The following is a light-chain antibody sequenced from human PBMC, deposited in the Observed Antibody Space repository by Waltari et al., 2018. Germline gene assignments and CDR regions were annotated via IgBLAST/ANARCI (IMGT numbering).Light chain of an antibody. Sequence: IQMTQSPSTLSASVGDRVTITCRASQSISSWLAWYQQKPGKAPKLLIYKASSLESGVPSRFSGSGSGTNFTLTITSLQAEDFATYFCQASYTTPYSFGQGTKVEIK. V-gene: IGKV1-5*03. J-gene: IGKJ2*03. CDR1: QSISSW. CDR2: KAS. CDR3: QASYTTPYS.